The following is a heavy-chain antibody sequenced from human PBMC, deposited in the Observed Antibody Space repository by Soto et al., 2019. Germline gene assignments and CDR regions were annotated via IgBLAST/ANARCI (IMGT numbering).Heavy chain of an antibody. J-gene: IGHJ4*02. V-gene: IGHV1-69*04. CDR3: GTDSVSDWRPGVGY. Sequence: QVLLVQSGAEVKKPGSSVKVSCKASGVSFSDSTISWVRQAPGHGLEWMGKIIPILGIPNFAQKFQGRVTITADKSTSTAYMELSSLRSEDTAVYYCGTDSVSDWRPGVGYWGQGTLVTVSS. CDR2: IIPILGIP. D-gene: IGHD6-19*01. CDR1: GVSFSDST.